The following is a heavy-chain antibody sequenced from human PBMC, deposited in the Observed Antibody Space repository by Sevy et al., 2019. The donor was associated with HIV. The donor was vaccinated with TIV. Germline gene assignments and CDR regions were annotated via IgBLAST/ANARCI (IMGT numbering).Heavy chain of an antibody. CDR3: ARDASIWNDGDAFDI. Sequence: GGSLRLSCAASGFTFSSYAMHWVRQAPGKGLEWVAVISYDGSNKYYADSVKGRFTISRDNSKNTLYLQMNSLRAEDTAVYYCARDASIWNDGDAFDIWGQGTMVTVSS. CDR1: GFTFSSYA. CDR2: ISYDGSNK. D-gene: IGHD1-1*01. V-gene: IGHV3-30-3*01. J-gene: IGHJ3*02.